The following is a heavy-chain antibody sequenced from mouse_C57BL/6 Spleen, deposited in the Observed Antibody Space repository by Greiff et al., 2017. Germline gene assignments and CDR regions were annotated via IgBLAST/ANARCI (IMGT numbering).Heavy chain of an antibody. D-gene: IGHD1-1*01. Sequence: QVQLQQSGAELVRPGASVTLSCKASGYTFTDYEMHWVKQTPVHGLEWIGAIDPETGGTAYNQKFKGKDILTADKSSSTAYMELRSLTSEDSAVYYCTRTPITTVPSTGAMDYWGQGTSVTVSS. CDR1: GYTFTDYE. CDR3: TRTPITTVPSTGAMDY. V-gene: IGHV1-15*01. CDR2: IDPETGGT. J-gene: IGHJ4*01.